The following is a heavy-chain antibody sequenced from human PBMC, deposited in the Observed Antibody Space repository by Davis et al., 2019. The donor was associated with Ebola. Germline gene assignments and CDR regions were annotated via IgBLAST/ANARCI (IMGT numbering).Heavy chain of an antibody. CDR1: GYTFTNYA. CDR3: ARVGTSGWYDS. CDR2: NSGNNANT. V-gene: IGHV1-18*01. D-gene: IGHD2-2*01. Sequence: ASVKVSCKASGYTFTNYAINWVRQAPGQGLEWIGWNSGNNANTDYAQNLQARVTITTDTSTTTAYMELRSLRSDDTAIYYCARVGTSGWYDSWGQGTLVTVSS. J-gene: IGHJ5*01.